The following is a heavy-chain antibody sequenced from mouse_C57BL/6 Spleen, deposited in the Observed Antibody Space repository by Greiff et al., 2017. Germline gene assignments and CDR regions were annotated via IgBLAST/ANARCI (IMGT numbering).Heavy chain of an antibody. Sequence: QVQLQQPGAELVKPGASVKMSCKASGYTFTSYWITWVKQRPGQGLEWIGDIYPGSGSTNYNEKFKSKATLTVDTSSSTAYMQLSSLTSEDSAVYYCARPLLPWGYFDVWGTGTTVTVSS. CDR1: GYTFTSYW. CDR2: IYPGSGST. CDR3: ARPLLPWGYFDV. J-gene: IGHJ1*03. D-gene: IGHD2-1*01. V-gene: IGHV1-55*01.